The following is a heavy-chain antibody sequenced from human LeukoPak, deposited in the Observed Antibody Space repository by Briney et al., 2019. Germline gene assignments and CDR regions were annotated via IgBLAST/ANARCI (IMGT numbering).Heavy chain of an antibody. CDR3: AKDWAAAGTY. V-gene: IGHV3-33*06. J-gene: IGHJ4*02. CDR2: IWYDGSNK. CDR1: GFTFSSYG. D-gene: IGHD6-13*01. Sequence: GRSLRLSCAASGFTFSSYGMHWVRQAPGKGLEWVAVIWYDGSNKYYADSVKGRFTISRDNSKNTLYLQVNSLRAEDTAVYYCAKDWAAAGTYWGQGTLVTVSS.